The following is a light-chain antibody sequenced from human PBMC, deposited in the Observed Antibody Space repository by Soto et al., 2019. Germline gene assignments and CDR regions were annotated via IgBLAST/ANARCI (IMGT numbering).Light chain of an antibody. CDR1: QSVSSD. J-gene: IGKJ1*01. CDR3: QHYNNWPRT. CDR2: GAS. V-gene: IGKV3-15*01. Sequence: EIVMTQSPATLSVSPGERATRSCRASQSVSSDLAWYQQKPGQAPRLLIYGASTRATGIRARFSGSGSGTEFTLTISSLQSEDFAVYYCQHYNNWPRTFGQGTKVEIK.